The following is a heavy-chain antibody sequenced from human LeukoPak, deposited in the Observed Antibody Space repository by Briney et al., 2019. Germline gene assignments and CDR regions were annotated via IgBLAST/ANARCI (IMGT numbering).Heavy chain of an antibody. J-gene: IGHJ4*02. V-gene: IGHV3-30*02. D-gene: IGHD3-3*01. CDR3: AKDYPSTSRFYDFWSGPHYFDY. CDR2: IRSDGSNT. CDR1: GFTFSKYG. Sequence: GGSLRLSCAASGFTFSKYGMHWVRQAPGKGLEWVAFIRSDGSNTHYADSVKGRFTISRDNSKNTLYLQMNSLRAEDTAVYYCAKDYPSTSRFYDFWSGPHYFDYWGQGTLVTVSS.